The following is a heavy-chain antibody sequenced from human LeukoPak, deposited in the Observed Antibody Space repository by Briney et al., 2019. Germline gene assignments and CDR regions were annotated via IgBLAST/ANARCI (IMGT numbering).Heavy chain of an antibody. CDR3: AKVWDINRLSDAFDI. Sequence: GGSLRLSCAASGFXFSSYAMSWVRQAPGKGLEWVSAISGSGGSTYYADSVKGRFTISRDNSKNTLYLQMNRLRAEDTAVYYCAKVWDINRLSDAFDIWGQGTMVTVSS. CDR1: GFXFSSYA. V-gene: IGHV3-23*01. J-gene: IGHJ3*02. CDR2: ISGSGGST. D-gene: IGHD1-14*01.